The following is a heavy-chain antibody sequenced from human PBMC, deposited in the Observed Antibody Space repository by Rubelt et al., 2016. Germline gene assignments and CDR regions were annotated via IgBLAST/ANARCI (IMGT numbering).Heavy chain of an antibody. Sequence: IGEINHSGGTNYNPSLKSRVTISVDTSKNQFSLKLSSVTAADTAVYYCARGLRGYSYGSFFDYWGQGTLVTVSS. CDR3: ARGLRGYSYGSFFDY. J-gene: IGHJ4*02. V-gene: IGHV4-34*01. CDR2: INHSGGT. D-gene: IGHD5-18*01.